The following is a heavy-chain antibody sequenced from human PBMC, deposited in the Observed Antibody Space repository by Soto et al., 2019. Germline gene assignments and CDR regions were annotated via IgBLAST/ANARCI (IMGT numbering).Heavy chain of an antibody. CDR1: GFTFSNYA. D-gene: IGHD5-12*01. J-gene: IGHJ4*02. CDR2: ISYDGSDK. Sequence: QVQLVESGGGVVQPGRSLRLSCAASGFTFSNYAVHWVRQAPGKGLEWVAIISYDGSDKYYADSVRGRFTISRGNSKNTLYLQMNSLRAEDTAVYFCARGDGYNYFDYWGQGTLVTVSS. V-gene: IGHV3-30-3*01. CDR3: ARGDGYNYFDY.